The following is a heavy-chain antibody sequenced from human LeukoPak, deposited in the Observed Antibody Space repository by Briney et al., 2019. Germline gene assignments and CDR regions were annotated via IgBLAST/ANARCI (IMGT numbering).Heavy chain of an antibody. CDR2: ISSSGNSL. CDR1: GFSFSSYE. CDR3: ARGATWFDP. J-gene: IGHJ5*02. Sequence: GGSLILSCAASGFSFSSYEMNWVRQAPGKGLEWVSYISSSGNSLYYADSVKGRFTISRDNTKNSLYLQMNSLRAEDTAVYYCARGATWFDPWGRGTLVTVSS. V-gene: IGHV3-48*03.